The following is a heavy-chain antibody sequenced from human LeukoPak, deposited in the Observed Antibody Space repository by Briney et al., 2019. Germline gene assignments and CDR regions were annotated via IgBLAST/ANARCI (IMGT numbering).Heavy chain of an antibody. V-gene: IGHV3-23*01. Sequence: GGSLRLSCVGSGFTFSRYGLIWVRQPPGKGLEWVSGIHGNGETTYYGDSVKGRFTISRDNPKSTLYLQMNSLRVEDTAEYFCGRDPNGDYVGAFEFWGQGTKVAVSS. J-gene: IGHJ3*01. CDR2: IHGNGETT. D-gene: IGHD3-16*01. CDR1: GFTFSRYG. CDR3: GRDPNGDYVGAFEF.